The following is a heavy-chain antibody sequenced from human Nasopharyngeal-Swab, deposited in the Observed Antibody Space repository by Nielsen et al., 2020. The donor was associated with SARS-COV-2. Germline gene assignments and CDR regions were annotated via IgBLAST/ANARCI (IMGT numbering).Heavy chain of an antibody. Sequence: GESLKISCAASGFTFSSSEMNWVRQAPGKGLEWVSYISSSSSLKSYADSVKGRFTISRDNAQNSLSLQMDSLRVEDTAVYYCARDANHYDGDAYYDVFDIWGQGTTVTVSS. CDR1: GFTFSSSE. CDR3: ARDANHYDGDAYYDVFDI. CDR2: ISSSSSLK. J-gene: IGHJ3*02. V-gene: IGHV3-48*03. D-gene: IGHD3-22*01.